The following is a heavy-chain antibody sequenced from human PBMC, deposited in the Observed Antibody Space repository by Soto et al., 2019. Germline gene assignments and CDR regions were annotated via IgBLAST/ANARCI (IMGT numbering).Heavy chain of an antibody. CDR2: ISRSSSKI. J-gene: IGHJ3*02. CDR3: ARERGYSGYELDAFDI. Sequence: GGSLRLSCAASGFTFYSYNMNWVRQAPGKGLEWISYISRSSSKIYYADSVRGRFTVSRDNAQKSLFLQMDSVRHEDTAVYYCARERGYSGYELDAFDIWGQGTMVTVS. D-gene: IGHD5-12*01. V-gene: IGHV3-48*02. CDR1: GFTFYSYN.